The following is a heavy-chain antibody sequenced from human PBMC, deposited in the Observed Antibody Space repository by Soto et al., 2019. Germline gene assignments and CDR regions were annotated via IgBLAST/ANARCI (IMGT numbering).Heavy chain of an antibody. J-gene: IGHJ6*02. Sequence: SETLSLTCTVSGGSISSGGFYWSWIRQHPGKGLEFIGYIFSIGGTNYNPSLKSRVTISVDTSKNQFSLKLSSLTAADTAVYYCARAVSLFNYGSGSYYRLPLDSGMDVWGQGTTVTVSS. V-gene: IGHV4-31*03. CDR1: GGSISSGGFY. CDR2: IFSIGGT. D-gene: IGHD3-10*01. CDR3: ARAVSLFNYGSGSYYRLPLDSGMDV.